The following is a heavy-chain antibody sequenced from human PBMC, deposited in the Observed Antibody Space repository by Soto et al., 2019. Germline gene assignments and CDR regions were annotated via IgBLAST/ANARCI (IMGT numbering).Heavy chain of an antibody. CDR1: GYTFATYD. J-gene: IGHJ4*02. CDR3: ARRKERSGPYYLDY. CDR2: MNPNTGNT. D-gene: IGHD6-25*01. V-gene: IGHV1-8*01. Sequence: QVQLVQSGAEVKKPGALVKVSCKASGYTFATYDFAWVRQATGQGLEWMGWMNPNTGNTGYAQAFRGRVTMTRNTPITTAYMELTSLRSEDTAVYFCARRKERSGPYYLDYWGQGTLVTVSS.